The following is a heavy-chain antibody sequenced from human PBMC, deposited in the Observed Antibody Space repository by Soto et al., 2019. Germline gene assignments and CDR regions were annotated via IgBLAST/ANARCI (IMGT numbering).Heavy chain of an antibody. D-gene: IGHD2-15*01. CDR3: ARGRYCSGGSCSTFDY. J-gene: IGHJ4*02. CDR1: GYTFTGYY. CDR2: INPNSGGT. Sequence: ASLKVSCKASGYTFTGYYMHWVRRAPGQGLEWMGWINPNSGGTNYAQKFQGWVTMTRDTSISTAYMELSRLRSDDTAVYYCARGRYCSGGSCSTFDYWGQGTLVTVSS. V-gene: IGHV1-2*04.